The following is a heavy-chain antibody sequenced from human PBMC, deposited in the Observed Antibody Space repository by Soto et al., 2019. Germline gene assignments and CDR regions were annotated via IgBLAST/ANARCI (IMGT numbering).Heavy chain of an antibody. V-gene: IGHV4-39*01. CDR3: ARHSSGSRHPVFGY. CDR2: IYDGGNS. CDR1: GGSISSSTSY. Sequence: QLQLQESGPGLVKPSETLSLTCTVSGGSISSSTSYWGWVRQPPGKGLEWIASIYDGGNSHYHPSLRSRGTISVDPSKIPLSMELSSVTAADTAVYYCARHSSGSRHPVFGYWTQGSLVRVSS. D-gene: IGHD1-26*01. J-gene: IGHJ4*02.